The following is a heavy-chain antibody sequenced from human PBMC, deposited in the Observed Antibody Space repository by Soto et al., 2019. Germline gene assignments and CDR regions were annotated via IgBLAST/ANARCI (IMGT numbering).Heavy chain of an antibody. V-gene: IGHV1-46*01. D-gene: IGHD5-18*01. CDR1: GYTFTSYY. Sequence: SVKVSCKASGYTFTSYYMHWVRQAPGQGLEWMGIINPSGGSTSYAQKFQGRVTITRDTSTSTVYMELSSLRSEDTAVYYCARDNRRIQLWLQGGYYYYGMDVWGHGTTVTVSS. CDR2: INPSGGST. CDR3: ARDNRRIQLWLQGGYYYYGMDV. J-gene: IGHJ6*02.